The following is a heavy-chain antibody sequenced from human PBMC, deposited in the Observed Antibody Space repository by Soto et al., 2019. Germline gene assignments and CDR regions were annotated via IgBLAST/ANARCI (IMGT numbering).Heavy chain of an antibody. CDR3: ATGSSGWYVDFDY. CDR2: LNTYGNT. Sequence: SETLSLTCTVSGGSISSYRWSWIRQPAGKGLEWIGRLNTYGNTHYNPSLKSRVTVSVDTSRNQFFLTLRSVTAADTAVYYCATGSSGWYVDFDYWGQGTLVTVSS. J-gene: IGHJ4*02. CDR1: GGSISSYR. V-gene: IGHV4-4*07. D-gene: IGHD6-19*01.